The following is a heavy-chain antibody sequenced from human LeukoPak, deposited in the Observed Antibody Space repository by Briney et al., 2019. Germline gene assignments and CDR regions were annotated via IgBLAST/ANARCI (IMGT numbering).Heavy chain of an antibody. CDR2: ISGSGVNT. CDR3: AKFLSYTTSAPFDS. CDR1: GFTFNSYP. J-gene: IGHJ4*02. Sequence: PGGSLRLSCAASGFTFNSYPMSWVRQAPGKGLEWVSTISGSGVNTYYADSVKGRFTISRDNSKNTLFLQMNGLRAEDTAIYYCAKFLSYTTSAPFDSWGRGTLVTVSS. V-gene: IGHV3-23*01. D-gene: IGHD3-16*01.